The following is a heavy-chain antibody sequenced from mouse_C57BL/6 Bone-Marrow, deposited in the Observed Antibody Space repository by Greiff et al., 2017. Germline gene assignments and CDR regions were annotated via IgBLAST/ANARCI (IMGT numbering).Heavy chain of an antibody. CDR2: ISYSGST. D-gene: IGHD2-2*01. J-gene: IGHJ4*01. CDR1: GYSITSGYD. Sequence: VQLQQSGPGMVKPSQSLSLTCTVTGYSITSGYDWHWIRHFPGNKLEWMGYISYSGSTNYNPSLKSRISITHDTSKNHFFLKLNSVTTEDTATYYCAREGYYDAMDYWGQGTSVTVSS. V-gene: IGHV3-1*01. CDR3: AREGYYDAMDY.